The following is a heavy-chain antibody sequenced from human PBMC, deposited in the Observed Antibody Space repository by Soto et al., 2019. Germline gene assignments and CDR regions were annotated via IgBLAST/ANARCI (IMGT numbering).Heavy chain of an antibody. D-gene: IGHD3-10*01. CDR1: GYTFTSYD. J-gene: IGHJ6*03. CDR2: MNPNSGNT. Sequence: GASVKVSCKASGYTFTSYDINWVRQATGQGLEWMGWMNPNSGNTGYAQKFQGRVTMTRNTSISTAYMELSSLRSEDTAVYYCARTRTTMVRARRTLKRDQMAGRLYYYYMDVWGKGTTVTVSS. CDR3: ARTRTTMVRARRTLKRDQMAGRLYYYYMDV. V-gene: IGHV1-8*01.